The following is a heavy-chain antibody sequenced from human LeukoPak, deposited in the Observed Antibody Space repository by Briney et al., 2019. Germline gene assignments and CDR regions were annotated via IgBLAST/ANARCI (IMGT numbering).Heavy chain of an antibody. CDR2: ISAYSGNT. CDR1: GYTFTSYG. D-gene: IGHD2-2*01. V-gene: IGHV1-18*01. J-gene: IGHJ4*02. CDR3: ARGSRDCSSTSCYAGIHY. Sequence: ASVKVSCKASGYTFTSYGITWVRQAPGQGLGWMGWISAYSGNTMYAQKVQGRVTLTTDASTSTAYMDLRSLTSDDTAVYYCARGSRDCSSTSCYAGIHYWGQGTLVTVSS.